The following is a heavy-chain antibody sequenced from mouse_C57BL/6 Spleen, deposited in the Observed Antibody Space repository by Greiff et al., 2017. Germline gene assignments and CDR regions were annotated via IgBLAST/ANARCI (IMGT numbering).Heavy chain of an antibody. CDR1: GYTFTDYY. CDR3: ASSFYAMED. V-gene: IGHV1-26*01. CDR2: IYPKNGGT. Sequence: EVQLQQSGPELVKPGASVKISCKASGYTFTDYYMNWVKQSHGKSLAWIGDIYPKNGGTSYNQKFKGKATLTVDKSSSTAYIELCSLTSEDSAVYYCASSFYAMEDWGKVTSVTVAS. J-gene: IGHJ4*01.